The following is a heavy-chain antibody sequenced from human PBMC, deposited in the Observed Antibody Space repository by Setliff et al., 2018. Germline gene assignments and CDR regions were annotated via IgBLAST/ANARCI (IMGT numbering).Heavy chain of an antibody. V-gene: IGHV1-69*05. D-gene: IGHD2-15*01. CDR3: AREGVDTRSSTDYRYYMDV. J-gene: IGHJ6*03. CDR2: TIPLFGTT. Sequence: SVKVSCKASGGTFSNYGVSWVRQAPGQGLEWMGGTIPLFGTTDYAQKFHGRVTIITDESTSTAYMELSRLASDDTAVYYCAREGVDTRSSTDYRYYMDVWGQGTTVTVSS. CDR1: GGTFSNYG.